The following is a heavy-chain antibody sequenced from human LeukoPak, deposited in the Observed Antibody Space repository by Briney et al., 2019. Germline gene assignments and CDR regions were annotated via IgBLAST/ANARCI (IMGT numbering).Heavy chain of an antibody. J-gene: IGHJ4*02. Sequence: PGGSLRLSCAAAGFTFSAFNIHWVRQAPGRGLEWVAVISRDGRNKYFADSVKGRFTISRDNSKNTLYLQMNSLRAEDTAVYYCAKDRANSSWGQGTLVTVSS. V-gene: IGHV3-30*18. CDR2: ISRDGRNK. D-gene: IGHD6-13*01. CDR3: AKDRANSS. CDR1: GFTFSAFN.